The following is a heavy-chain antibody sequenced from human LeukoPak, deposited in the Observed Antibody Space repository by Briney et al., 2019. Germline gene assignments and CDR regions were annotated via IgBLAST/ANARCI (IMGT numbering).Heavy chain of an antibody. CDR3: ARGGIAAAGSFDY. CDR2: ISSSSSYT. CDR1: GXTFSDYY. J-gene: IGHJ4*02. Sequence: GGSLRLSCAASGXTFSDYYMSWIRQAPGKGLEWVSYISSSSSYTNYADSVKGRFTISRDNAKNSLYLQMNSLRAEDTAVYYCARGGIAAAGSFDYWGQGTLVTVSS. V-gene: IGHV3-11*06. D-gene: IGHD6-13*01.